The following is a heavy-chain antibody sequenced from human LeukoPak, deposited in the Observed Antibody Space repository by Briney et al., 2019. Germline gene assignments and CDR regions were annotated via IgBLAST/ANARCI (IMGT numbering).Heavy chain of an antibody. D-gene: IGHD3-22*01. J-gene: IGHJ5*01. CDR2: SHPINSDT. CDR3: ARHRYYYDSSGNYGWFDS. V-gene: IGHV5-51*01. Sequence: GESLKISCKGSGFNFTAYWIAWVRQMPGKGLEWMGISHPINSDTKYSPSLQGQVTISADKSSSTAYLQWNSLKASDTAMYYCARHRYYYDSSGNYGWFDSWGQGTLVTVSS. CDR1: GFNFTAYW.